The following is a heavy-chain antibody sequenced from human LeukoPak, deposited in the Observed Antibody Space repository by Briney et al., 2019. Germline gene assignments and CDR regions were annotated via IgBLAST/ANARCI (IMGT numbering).Heavy chain of an antibody. J-gene: IGHJ4*02. D-gene: IGHD3-22*01. V-gene: IGHV3-33*06. CDR3: AKAWDYCDSSGEYYFDY. Sequence: GGSLRLSCAASGFTFSSYGMHWVRQAPGKGLEWVAVIWYDGSNKYYADSVKGRSTISGDDSKNTLYLRMNSLRAEDTAVYYCAKAWDYCDSSGEYYFDYWGQGTLVTVSS. CDR2: IWYDGSNK. CDR1: GFTFSSYG.